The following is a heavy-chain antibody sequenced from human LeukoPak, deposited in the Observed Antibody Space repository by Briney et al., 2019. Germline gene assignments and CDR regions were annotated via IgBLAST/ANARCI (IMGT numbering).Heavy chain of an antibody. CDR1: GGSISRSRCY. CDR3: ARGTRITIFGVVITRAHFDY. Sequence: SETLSLTCSVSGGSISRSRCYWGWSRQPPGKGLEWIGTIYNNGDTYYNPSLKSRLTISVDTSKNQFSLELSSVPAADTAVYYCARGTRITIFGVVITRAHFDYWGQGTLVTVSS. D-gene: IGHD3-3*01. J-gene: IGHJ4*02. V-gene: IGHV4-39*01. CDR2: IYNNGDT.